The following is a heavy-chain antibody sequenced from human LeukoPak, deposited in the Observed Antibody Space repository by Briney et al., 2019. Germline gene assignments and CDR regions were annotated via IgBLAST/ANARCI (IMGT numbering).Heavy chain of an antibody. CDR2: IDSNTGNP. D-gene: IGHD1-26*01. J-gene: IGHJ3*01. V-gene: IGHV7-4-1*02. CDR1: GYTFTTYA. Sequence: GASVKVSCKTSGYTFTTYAINWVRQAPGQGLEWMGWIDSNTGNPTFAQGFTGRFVFSLDTSVSTAYVQINSLKAEDTAVYYCARGRWDLLTSAFDVWGQGTVVTVSS. CDR3: ARGRWDLLTSAFDV.